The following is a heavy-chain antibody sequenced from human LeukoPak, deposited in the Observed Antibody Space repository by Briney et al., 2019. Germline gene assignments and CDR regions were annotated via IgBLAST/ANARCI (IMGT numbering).Heavy chain of an antibody. CDR2: IYHSGST. V-gene: IGHV4-38-2*02. Sequence: SETLSLTCTVSGYSISSGYYWGWIRQPPGKGLEWIGSIYHSGSTYYNPSLKSRVTISVDTSKNQFSLKLSSVTAADTAVYYCARDSVLNEGSSSSEDYWGQGTLVTVSS. D-gene: IGHD6-6*01. J-gene: IGHJ4*02. CDR3: ARDSVLNEGSSSSEDY. CDR1: GYSISSGYY.